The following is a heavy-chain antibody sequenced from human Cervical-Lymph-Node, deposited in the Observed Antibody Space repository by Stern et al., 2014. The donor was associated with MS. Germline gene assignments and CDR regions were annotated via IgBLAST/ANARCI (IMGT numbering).Heavy chain of an antibody. J-gene: IGHJ4*02. CDR1: GFTFSRYW. CDR2: MNEDGTIT. CDR3: ATDLAGREDF. Sequence: VQLVQSGGGLVQPGGSLRLSCAASGFTFSRYWMHWVRQAPGKGLVWVSRMNEDGTITNYADSVKGRFTISRDNAKNTLYLQMTGLRAEDTAVYYCATDLAGREDFWGQGSQVTVS. V-gene: IGHV3-74*01.